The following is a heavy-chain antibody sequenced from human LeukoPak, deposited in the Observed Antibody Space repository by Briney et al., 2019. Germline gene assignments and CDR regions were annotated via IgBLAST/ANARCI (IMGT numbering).Heavy chain of an antibody. V-gene: IGHV3-30*02. D-gene: IGHD3-22*01. J-gene: IGHJ3*02. CDR1: GFTFSSYG. Sequence: TGGSLRLSCVASGFTFSSYGMHWVRQAPGKGLEWVAFIRYDGSHKYYADSVKGRFTISRDNSKNTLYLQMNSLRAEDTAVYYCARGTGHQLYDSSGYTAFDIWGQGTMVTVSS. CDR2: IRYDGSHK. CDR3: ARGTGHQLYDSSGYTAFDI.